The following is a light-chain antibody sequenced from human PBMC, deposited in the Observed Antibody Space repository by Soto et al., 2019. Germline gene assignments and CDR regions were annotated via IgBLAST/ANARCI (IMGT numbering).Light chain of an antibody. CDR1: QSLLYTNGYNY. J-gene: IGKJ2*01. CDR3: MQALQTPPYT. Sequence: DIVMTQSPLSLPVTPGEPASISCRSSQSLLYTNGYNYLDWYLQKPGQSPQLLIYWASNRASGVPDRFSGSGSGTDFTLKISRVEADDFGVYYCMQALQTPPYTFGQGTKLEIK. CDR2: WAS. V-gene: IGKV2-28*01.